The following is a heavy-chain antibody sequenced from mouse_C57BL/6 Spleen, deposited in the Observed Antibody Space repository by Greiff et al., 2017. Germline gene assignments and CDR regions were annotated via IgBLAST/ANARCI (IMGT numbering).Heavy chain of an antibody. Sequence: EVQLQQSGPELVKPGASVKISCKASGYTFTDYNMHWVKQSPGQSLEWIGDINPNNGGTNYNQKFKGKATLTVDKSSSTAYMELRSLTSEDTAVYYCAGDYDRMDYWGQGTSVTVSS. V-gene: IGHV1-18*01. CDR2: INPNNGGT. CDR3: AGDYDRMDY. CDR1: GYTFTDYN. J-gene: IGHJ4*01. D-gene: IGHD1-1*01.